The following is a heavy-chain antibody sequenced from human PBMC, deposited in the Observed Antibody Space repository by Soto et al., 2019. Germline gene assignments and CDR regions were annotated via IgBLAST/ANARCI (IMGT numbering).Heavy chain of an antibody. CDR1: GYTFTSYV. V-gene: IGHV1-18*04. CDR2: ISAYNGNK. D-gene: IGHD6-19*01. Sequence: ASVKVSCKASGYTFTSYVLSWGRQAPGQGLEWIGWISAYNGNKNYAQKLPGRVTMTKDTSPSTAYMELRSLRSDNKAVYYCGAYSIGWIDAFDIGCQCKMVTVSS. J-gene: IGHJ3*02. CDR3: GAYSIGWIDAFDI.